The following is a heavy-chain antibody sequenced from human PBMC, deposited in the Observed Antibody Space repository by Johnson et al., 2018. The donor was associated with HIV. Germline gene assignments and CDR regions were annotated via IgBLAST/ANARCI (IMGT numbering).Heavy chain of an antibody. D-gene: IGHD4-17*01. V-gene: IGHV3-20*04. CDR3: ARGRGYGAERGALDN. CDR1: GFTFDDYG. CDR2: INWSGHDT. Sequence: VQLVECGGGVVWSGGSLRLSCAASGFTFDDYGMNWVRQVPGKGLEWVSGINWSGHDTAYSDSVKGRFTISRDNAKNSLDLQMNGLRDEDTAWYYCARGRGYGAERGALDNWGQGTMVTVSA. J-gene: IGHJ3*02.